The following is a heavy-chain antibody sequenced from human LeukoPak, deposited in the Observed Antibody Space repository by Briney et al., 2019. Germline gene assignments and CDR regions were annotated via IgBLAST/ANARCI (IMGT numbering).Heavy chain of an antibody. CDR3: ATTLYYDSSFDY. V-gene: IGHV4-4*09. J-gene: IGHJ4*02. Sequence: PSETLSLTRTVSGGSISSYYWSWIRQPPGKGLEWIGYIYTSGSTNYNPSLKSRVTISVDTSKNQFSLKLSSVTAADTAVYYCATTLYYDSSFDYWGQGTLVTVSS. D-gene: IGHD3-22*01. CDR1: GGSISSYY. CDR2: IYTSGST.